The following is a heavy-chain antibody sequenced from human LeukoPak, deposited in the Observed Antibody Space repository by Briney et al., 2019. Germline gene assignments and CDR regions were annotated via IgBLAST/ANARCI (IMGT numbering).Heavy chain of an antibody. Sequence: GGSLRLSCAASGFTFSSYWMNWVRHAPGKGLEWVANIKQDGSEKYYVDSVKGRFTISRDNAKNSLSLQMNSLRAEDTAMYYCARIKYNSNWWEAFDIWGQGTMVTVSS. J-gene: IGHJ3*02. CDR1: GFTFSSYW. V-gene: IGHV3-7*04. D-gene: IGHD6-13*01. CDR3: ARIKYNSNWWEAFDI. CDR2: IKQDGSEK.